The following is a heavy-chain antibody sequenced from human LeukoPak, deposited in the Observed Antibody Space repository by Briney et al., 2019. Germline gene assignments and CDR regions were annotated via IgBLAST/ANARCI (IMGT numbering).Heavy chain of an antibody. Sequence: GGSLRLSCAASGFTFSDYYMSWIRQAPGKGLEWVSYISSSGSTIYYADSVKGRFTISRDNAKNSLYLQMNSLRAEDTAVYYWSRDSVAAKDYFDFWGQGTLVTGSS. CDR2: ISSSGSTI. CDR1: GFTFSDYY. D-gene: IGHD6-13*01. J-gene: IGHJ4*01. CDR3: SRDSVAAKDYFDF. V-gene: IGHV3-11*01.